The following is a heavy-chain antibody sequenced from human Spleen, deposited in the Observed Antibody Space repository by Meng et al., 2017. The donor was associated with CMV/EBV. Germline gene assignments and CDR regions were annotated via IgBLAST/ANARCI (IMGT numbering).Heavy chain of an antibody. D-gene: IGHD3-10*01. Sequence: SETLSLTCTVSGGSVSSGSHYWSWIRQPPGKGLEWIGYIYYSGSTNYNPSLKSRVTISVDTSKNQFSLKLSSVTAADTAVYYCARDDANYYGSGNGMDVWGQGTTVTVSS. CDR3: ARDDANYYGSGNGMDV. CDR1: GGSVSSGSHY. J-gene: IGHJ6*02. V-gene: IGHV4-61*01. CDR2: IYYSGST.